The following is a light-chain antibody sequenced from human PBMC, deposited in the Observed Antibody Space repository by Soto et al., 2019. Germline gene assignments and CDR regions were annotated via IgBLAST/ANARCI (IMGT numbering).Light chain of an antibody. CDR3: GTWDSSLSAVV. J-gene: IGLJ2*01. CDR2: DNI. Sequence: QSVLTQPPSVSAAPGQKVTISCSGSSSNIGKNYVSWYQQVPGSAPKLLIYDNIERPSGIPDRFSGSKSDTSATLGITGLQTGDEDDYYCGTWDSSLSAVVFGGGTKVTVL. V-gene: IGLV1-51*01. CDR1: SSNIGKNY.